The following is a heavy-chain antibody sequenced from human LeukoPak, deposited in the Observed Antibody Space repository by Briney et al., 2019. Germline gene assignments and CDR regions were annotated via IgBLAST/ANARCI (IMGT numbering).Heavy chain of an antibody. Sequence: PSETLSLTCAVYVGSFSVSYSSWIPQPPAKGLEWIGEINHRGSSNYNPSLESRVTISVDTSKNKFYLQLSSVTAADTAVYYCARPMIRGVRHKYWYFDLWGRGTQVTVSS. V-gene: IGHV4-34*01. D-gene: IGHD3-10*01. J-gene: IGHJ2*01. CDR1: VGSFSVSY. CDR3: ARPMIRGVRHKYWYFDL. CDR2: INHRGSS.